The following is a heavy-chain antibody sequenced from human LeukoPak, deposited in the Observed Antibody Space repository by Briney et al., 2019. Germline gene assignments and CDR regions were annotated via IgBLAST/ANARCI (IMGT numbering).Heavy chain of an antibody. CDR1: GFTFCSYA. Sequence: QPGRSLRLSCAASGFTFCSYAMLWVRQAPGKGGECVAVISYDGSNKYYADSVKGRFTISREHSKNTLYLKMNSLRAEDTGVYYCARDFGRKGHFGETHYFDYWGQGTLLTVSS. V-gene: IGHV3-30*04. CDR3: ARDFGRKGHFGETHYFDY. D-gene: IGHD3-10*01. CDR2: ISYDGSNK. J-gene: IGHJ4*02.